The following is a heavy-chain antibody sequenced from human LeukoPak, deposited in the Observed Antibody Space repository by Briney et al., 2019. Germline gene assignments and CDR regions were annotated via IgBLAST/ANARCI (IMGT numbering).Heavy chain of an antibody. D-gene: IGHD4-17*01. CDR1: GYTFTAYY. Sequence: GASVKVSCKASGYTFTAYYIHWVRQAPGQRLEWMGWINPNSGGTNYAQKFQGRVTMTRDTSISTAYMELTRLRSDDTAVYYCARDNGDYWFDYWGQGTLVTVSS. V-gene: IGHV1-2*02. CDR2: INPNSGGT. CDR3: ARDNGDYWFDY. J-gene: IGHJ4*02.